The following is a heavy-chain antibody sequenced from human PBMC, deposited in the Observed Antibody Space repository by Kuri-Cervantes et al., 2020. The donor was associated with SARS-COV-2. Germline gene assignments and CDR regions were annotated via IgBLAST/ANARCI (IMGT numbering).Heavy chain of an antibody. CDR1: GFLFSASA. V-gene: IGHV3-73*01. Sequence: GESLKISCEVSGFLFSASAIPWVRQASGKGLEWVGRVRGKANNYATAYAVSVKGRFTISRDDLKNTAYLQMSSLKTEDTAVYYCTTLIDYWGQGALVTVSS. CDR2: VRGKANNYAT. CDR3: TTLIDY. J-gene: IGHJ4*02.